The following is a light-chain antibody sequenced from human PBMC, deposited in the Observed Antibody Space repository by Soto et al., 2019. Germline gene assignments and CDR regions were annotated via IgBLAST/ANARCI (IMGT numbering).Light chain of an antibody. CDR3: EAWDDSLYGAV. CDR1: SSNIGANP. J-gene: IGLJ2*01. V-gene: IGLV1-44*01. CDR2: NND. Sequence: QSVLTQPPSASGTPGQRVTISCSGSSSNIGANPINWYQQLPGTAPKLLIYNNDQRPSGVPDRFSASKSGTSASLAISGLQSEDEADYYCEAWDDSLYGAVLGGGTKVTVX.